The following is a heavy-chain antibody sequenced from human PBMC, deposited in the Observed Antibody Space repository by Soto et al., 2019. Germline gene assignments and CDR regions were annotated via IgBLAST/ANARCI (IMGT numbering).Heavy chain of an antibody. CDR1: GGSISSGDYY. Sequence: NPSETLSLTCTVSGGSISSGDYYWSWIRQPPGKGLEWIGYIYYSGSTYYNPSLKSRVTISVDTSKNQFSLKLSSVTAADTAVYYCARESIAARSWFDPWGQGTLVTVS. V-gene: IGHV4-30-4*01. CDR2: IYYSGST. D-gene: IGHD6-6*01. CDR3: ARESIAARSWFDP. J-gene: IGHJ5*02.